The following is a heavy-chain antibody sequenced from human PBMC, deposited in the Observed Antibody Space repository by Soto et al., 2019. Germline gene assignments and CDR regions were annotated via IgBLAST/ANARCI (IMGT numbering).Heavy chain of an antibody. V-gene: IGHV4-30-2*01. CDR2: INYSGST. CDR1: GGSISSGGYS. Sequence: QLQLQESGSGLVKPSQTLSLTCAVSGGSISSGGYSWSWIRQPPGKGLEWIGYINYSGSTYYNPSLKSRVTISVDRSKNQFSLKRSSVTAADTAVYYCSTAGGWGAVAADYWGQGTLVTVSS. D-gene: IGHD6-19*01. CDR3: STAGGWGAVAADY. J-gene: IGHJ4*02.